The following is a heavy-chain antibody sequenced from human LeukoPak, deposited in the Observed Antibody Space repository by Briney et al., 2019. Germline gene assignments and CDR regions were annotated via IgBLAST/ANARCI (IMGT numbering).Heavy chain of an antibody. CDR1: GGSISSGGDS. J-gene: IGHJ3*02. V-gene: IGHV4-30-2*01. CDR2: SFQTGTT. D-gene: IGHD3-22*01. CDR3: ARSYDTSGYFHALHI. Sequence: SQTLSLTCDISGGSISSGGDSWNWIRQPPGKGLEWIGYSFQTGTTYYNASLKSRVTISVDKSKNQFSLQLTSVTAADTPVYYCARSYDTSGYFHALHIWGQGTMVTVSS.